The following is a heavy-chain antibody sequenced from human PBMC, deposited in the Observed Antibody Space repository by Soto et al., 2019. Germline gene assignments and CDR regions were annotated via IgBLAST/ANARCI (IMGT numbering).Heavy chain of an antibody. J-gene: IGHJ4*02. CDR3: ANGYDSSGYYAY. CDR2: INHSGST. V-gene: IGHV4-34*01. CDR1: GGSFSGYY. D-gene: IGHD3-22*01. Sequence: PSETLSLTCAVYGGSFSGYYWSWIRQPPGKGLEWIGEINHSGSTNYNPSLKSRVTISVDKSKNQFSLKLSSVTAADTAVYYCANGYDSSGYYAYWGQGTLVTVSS.